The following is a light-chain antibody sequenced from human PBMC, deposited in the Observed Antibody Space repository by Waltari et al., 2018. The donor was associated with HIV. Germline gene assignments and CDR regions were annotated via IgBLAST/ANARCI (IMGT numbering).Light chain of an antibody. V-gene: IGLV2-11*01. Sequence: QSALTQPRSVSGSPGQSVTISCTGTSCDVGGYNYVSWYQQLPGKAPKLMIYDLTERPSGVPERFSGSKSGNTASLTISGLQAEDEADYYCCSFAGSYTWLFGGWTKLTVL. J-gene: IGLJ2*01. CDR3: CSFAGSYTWL. CDR1: SCDVGGYNY. CDR2: DLT.